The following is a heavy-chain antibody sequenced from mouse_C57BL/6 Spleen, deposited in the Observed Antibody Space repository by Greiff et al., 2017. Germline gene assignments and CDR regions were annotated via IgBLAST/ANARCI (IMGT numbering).Heavy chain of an antibody. J-gene: IGHJ2*01. CDR3: ARRGGSSFDY. Sequence: QVQLQQPGAELVKPGASVKLSCKASGYTFTSYWMQWVKQRPGQGLEWIGEIDPSDSYTNYNQKVKGKATLTVDTSSSTAYMQLSSLTSEDSAVYYGARRGGSSFDYWGQGTTRTVSS. D-gene: IGHD6-1*01. V-gene: IGHV1-50*01. CDR2: IDPSDSYT. CDR1: GYTFTSYW.